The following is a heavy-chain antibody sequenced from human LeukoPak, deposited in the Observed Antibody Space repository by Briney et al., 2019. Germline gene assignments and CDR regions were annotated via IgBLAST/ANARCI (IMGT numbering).Heavy chain of an antibody. J-gene: IGHJ4*02. CDR2: IYYSGST. Sequence: PSEILSLTCTVSGGSINSNSYYWGWIRQPPGKGLEWLANIYYSGSTSYNPSLRSRVTISVDTSKNHFSLRLTSVTAADTAVYYCARADNLFDSSGYYWTVWGQGTLVTVSS. D-gene: IGHD3-22*01. CDR1: GGSINSNSYY. V-gene: IGHV4-39*07. CDR3: ARADNLFDSSGYYWTV.